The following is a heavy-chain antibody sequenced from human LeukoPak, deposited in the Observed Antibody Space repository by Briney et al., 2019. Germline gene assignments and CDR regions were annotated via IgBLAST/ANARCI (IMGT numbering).Heavy chain of an antibody. Sequence: PSQTLSLTCTVSGYAIISGGFSWNWIRQPPGKGLEWIGYIYHSGSTYYNPSLKSRVTISVDRSKNQFSLKLSSVTAADTAVYYCARDREITGEGWFDPWGQGTLVTVSS. CDR1: GYAIISGGFS. J-gene: IGHJ5*02. V-gene: IGHV4-30-2*01. CDR2: IYHSGST. CDR3: ARDREITGEGWFDP. D-gene: IGHD7-27*01.